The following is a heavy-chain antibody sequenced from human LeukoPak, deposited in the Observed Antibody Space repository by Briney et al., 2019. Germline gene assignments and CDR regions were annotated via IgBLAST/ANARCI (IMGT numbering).Heavy chain of an antibody. CDR3: ADLGYSD. J-gene: IGHJ4*02. CDR1: GLTYSSSW. D-gene: IGHD5-18*01. CDR2: IKDDGSDK. V-gene: IGHV3-7*01. Sequence: PGGSLRLSCVASGLTYSSSWMTWARQAPGKGLEWVATIKDDGSDKYYVDSVKGRFSISRDNAKSLLYLQMNSLRLEDTAMYYCADLGYSDWGQGTLVTVSS.